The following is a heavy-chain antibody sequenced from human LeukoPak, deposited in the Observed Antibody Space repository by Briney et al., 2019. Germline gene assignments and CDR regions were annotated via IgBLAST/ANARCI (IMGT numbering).Heavy chain of an antibody. V-gene: IGHV3-21*01. Sequence: PGKGLESVSSISSSSSYIYYADSVKGRFTISRDNAKNSLYLQMNSLRAEDTAVYYCAAPGNWGQGTLVTVSS. CDR2: ISSSSSYI. CDR3: AAPGN. D-gene: IGHD6-13*01. J-gene: IGHJ4*02.